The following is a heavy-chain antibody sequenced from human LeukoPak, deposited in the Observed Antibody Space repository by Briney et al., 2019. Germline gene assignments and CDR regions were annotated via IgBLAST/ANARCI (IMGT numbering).Heavy chain of an antibody. CDR2: ISGSGGST. CDR1: EITFNSYA. CDR3: AKDLSDPPKFDY. D-gene: IGHD3-16*02. J-gene: IGHJ4*02. V-gene: IGHV3-23*01. Sequence: GGSLRLSCTASEITFNSYAMSWVRQAPGKGLEWVSAISGSGGSTYYADSVKGRFTISRDNSKNTLYLQMNSLRAEDTAVYYCAKDLSDPPKFDYWGQGTLVTVSS.